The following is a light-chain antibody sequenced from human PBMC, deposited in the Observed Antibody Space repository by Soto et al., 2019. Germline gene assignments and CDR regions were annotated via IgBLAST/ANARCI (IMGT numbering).Light chain of an antibody. V-gene: IGKV1-5*01. CDR1: QSISSW. CDR2: DAS. Sequence: DIQITRSPSTLSASVGDRVTITCRASQSISSWLAWYQQKPGKAPKLLIYDASSLESGVPSRFSGSGSGTEFTLTISSLQPDDFATYYCQQYNTYRTFGQGTKVDIK. CDR3: QQYNTYRT. J-gene: IGKJ1*01.